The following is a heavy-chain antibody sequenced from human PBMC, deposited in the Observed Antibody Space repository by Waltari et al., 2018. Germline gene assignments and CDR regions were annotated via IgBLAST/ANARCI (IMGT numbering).Heavy chain of an antibody. CDR1: GYTFTDYY. CDR3: ATGTTIFGVENYYYYYMDV. Sequence: EVQLVQSGAEVKKPGATVKISCKASGYTFTDYYMHWVQQAPGKGLEWMGRVNPEDGETIYAEKFQGRVTITADTSTDTAYMELSSLRSEDTAVYYCATGTTIFGVENYYYYYMDVWGKGTTVTVSS. D-gene: IGHD3-3*01. V-gene: IGHV1-69-2*01. J-gene: IGHJ6*03. CDR2: VNPEDGET.